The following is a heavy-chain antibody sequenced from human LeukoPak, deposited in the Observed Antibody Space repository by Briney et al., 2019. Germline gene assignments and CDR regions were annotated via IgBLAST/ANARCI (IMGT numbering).Heavy chain of an antibody. CDR3: ARAPGAAAPFDY. D-gene: IGHD6-25*01. CDR1: GYTFTNYD. V-gene: IGHV1-8*01. Sequence: ASVKVSCKASGYTFTNYDINWVRQASGQGLEWMGWMNPKSGDTGFAQKFQGRVTMTRDTSINTAYMELSSQRSEDTAVYYCARAPGAAAPFDYWGQGTLVTVSS. CDR2: MNPKSGDT. J-gene: IGHJ4*02.